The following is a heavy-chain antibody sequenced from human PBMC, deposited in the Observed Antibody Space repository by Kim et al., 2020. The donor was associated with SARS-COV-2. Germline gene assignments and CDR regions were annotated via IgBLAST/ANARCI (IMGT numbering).Heavy chain of an antibody. J-gene: IGHJ4*02. CDR3: ARGGYSNFDF. D-gene: IGHD2-21*01. V-gene: IGHV3-7*01. Sequence: KNHGEPMKGRFTISRDNAKNALYLQMNSLRVEDTAVYYCARGGYSNFDFWGQGTQVTVSS. CDR2: K.